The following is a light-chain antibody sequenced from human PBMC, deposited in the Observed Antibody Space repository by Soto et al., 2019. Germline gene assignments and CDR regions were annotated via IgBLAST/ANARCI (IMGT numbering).Light chain of an antibody. V-gene: IGKV2-28*01. J-gene: IGKJ1*01. Sequence: VVTQYPQSLSVTHGEPASITCSSSQSLLHAAGDNYLDWYLQRPAQSPQLLIYLGSKRAPGVSDRISGTGSGTRFTLRISRVEAEDVAIYYCMQAKQIPRTFGQGTKVDIK. CDR3: MQAKQIPRT. CDR1: QSLLHAAGDNY. CDR2: LGS.